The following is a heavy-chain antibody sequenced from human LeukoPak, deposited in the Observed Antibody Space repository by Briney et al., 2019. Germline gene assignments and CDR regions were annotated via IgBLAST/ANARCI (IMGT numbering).Heavy chain of an antibody. D-gene: IGHD3-3*01. V-gene: IGHV3-49*03. Sequence: PGGSLRLSCTASGFTFGDYAMSWFRQAPGKGLEWVGFIRSKAYGGTTEYAASVKGRFTISRDDSKSIAYLQMNSLKTEDTAVYYCTRGSIFRVVTIYFDYWGQGTLVTVSS. CDR3: TRGSIFRVVTIYFDY. J-gene: IGHJ4*02. CDR1: GFTFGDYA. CDR2: IRSKAYGGTT.